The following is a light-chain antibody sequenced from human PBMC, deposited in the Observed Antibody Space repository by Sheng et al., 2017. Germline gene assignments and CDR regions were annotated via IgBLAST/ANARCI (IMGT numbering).Light chain of an antibody. CDR3: QQYKKWPPLT. CDR2: GAS. V-gene: IGKV3-15*01. J-gene: IGKJ4*01. Sequence: EVVMTQSPATLSVSPGERVTLSCRASQNVSSNLAWYQQKAGQAPRLLIYGASTRATNIAARFSGSGSGTEFTLTISSLQSEDFAVYYCQQYKKWPPLTFGGGTKVEIK. CDR1: QNVSSN.